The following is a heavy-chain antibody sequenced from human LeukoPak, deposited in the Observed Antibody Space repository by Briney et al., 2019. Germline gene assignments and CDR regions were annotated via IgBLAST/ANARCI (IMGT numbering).Heavy chain of an antibody. D-gene: IGHD1-20*01. V-gene: IGHV4-34*01. CDR3: ARVSSITGTPWFDP. CDR2: INHSGST. CDR1: GGSFSGYY. J-gene: IGHJ5*02. Sequence: SETLSLTCAVYGGSFSGYYWSWIRQPPGKGLEWIGEINHSGSTNYNPSLKSRVTISVDTSKNQFSLKLSSVTAADTAVYYCARVSSITGTPWFDPWGQGTLVTVSS.